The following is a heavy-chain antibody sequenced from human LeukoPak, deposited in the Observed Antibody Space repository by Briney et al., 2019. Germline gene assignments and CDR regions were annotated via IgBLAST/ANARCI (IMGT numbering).Heavy chain of an antibody. V-gene: IGHV3-48*04. D-gene: IGHD4-23*01. Sequence: GGSLRLSCAASAFTFSSYSMSWVRQAPGKGLEWVSYIGSTASSIYYADSVKGRFTISRDNAKNSLYLQMNSLRAEDTAVYYCARDVTYHGGDWFDPWGQGTLVTVSS. CDR2: IGSTASSI. CDR1: AFTFSSYS. J-gene: IGHJ5*02. CDR3: ARDVTYHGGDWFDP.